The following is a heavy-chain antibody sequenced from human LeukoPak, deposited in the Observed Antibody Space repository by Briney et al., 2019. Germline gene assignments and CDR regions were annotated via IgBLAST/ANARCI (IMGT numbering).Heavy chain of an antibody. J-gene: IGHJ6*03. Sequence: GASVNVSCKASGYTFTSYGISWVRQAPGQGPEWMGWINPNSGGTNYAQKFQGRVTMTRDTSISTAYMELSSLRSDDTAVYYCARENSADYYYYYMDVWGKGTTVIVSS. CDR2: INPNSGGT. CDR1: GYTFTSYG. V-gene: IGHV1-2*02. CDR3: ARENSADYYYYYMDV. D-gene: IGHD1/OR15-1a*01.